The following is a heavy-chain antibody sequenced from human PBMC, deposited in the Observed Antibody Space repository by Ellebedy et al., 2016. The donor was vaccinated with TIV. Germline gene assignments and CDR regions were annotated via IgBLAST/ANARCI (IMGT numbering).Heavy chain of an antibody. CDR1: GFTFSSYG. Sequence: GGSLRLSXAASGFTFSSYGMHWVRQAPGKGLEWVAVIWYDGSNKYYADSVKGRFTIPRDNSKNTLYLQMYSLRAEDTAVYYCARHYGDYGKDHWGQGTLVTVSS. CDR3: ARHYGDYGKDH. J-gene: IGHJ4*02. D-gene: IGHD4-17*01. V-gene: IGHV3-33*01. CDR2: IWYDGSNK.